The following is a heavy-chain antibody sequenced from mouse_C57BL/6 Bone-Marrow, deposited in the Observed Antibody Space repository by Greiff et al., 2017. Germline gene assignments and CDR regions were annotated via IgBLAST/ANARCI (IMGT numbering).Heavy chain of an antibody. Sequence: VQLQQPGAELVKPGASVKLSCKASGYTFTSYWMHWVKQRPGQGLEWIGMIHPNSGSTNYNEKFKSKATLTVDKSSSTAYMQLSSLTSEDSAVYYCASEGDVYYFDFWGQGTTLTVSS. J-gene: IGHJ2*01. V-gene: IGHV1-64*01. CDR1: GYTFTSYW. CDR3: ASEGDVYYFDF. CDR2: IHPNSGST.